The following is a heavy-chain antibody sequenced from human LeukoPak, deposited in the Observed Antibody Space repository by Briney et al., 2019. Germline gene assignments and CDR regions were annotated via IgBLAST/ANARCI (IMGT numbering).Heavy chain of an antibody. CDR3: ANRVMPRLPTASITPAYSSDY. CDR1: GGTFSSYA. D-gene: IGHD1-14*01. Sequence: ASVKVSCKASGGTFSSYAISWVRQAPGQGLEWMGGIIPIFGTANYAQKFQGRVTITADDSTSTTYMELSSLRPEDTAIYYCANRVMPRLPTASITPAYSSDYWGQGTLVTVSS. J-gene: IGHJ4*02. CDR2: IIPIFGTA. V-gene: IGHV1-69*13.